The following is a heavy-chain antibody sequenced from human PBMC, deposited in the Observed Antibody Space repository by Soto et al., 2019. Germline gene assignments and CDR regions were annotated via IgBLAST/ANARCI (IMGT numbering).Heavy chain of an antibody. Sequence: QVQLQQWGAGLLKPSETLSLTCVVNGGSFSGYYWSWIRQPPGKGLEWIGDINHSGITDSSPSLKSRVTISVDASRSEFSLNLTSVTAADTAVYYCARGRSSVPDRRGIGYCGLDVWGEGTTVTVS. CDR3: ARGRSSVPDRRGIGYCGLDV. J-gene: IGHJ6*02. D-gene: IGHD6-6*01. V-gene: IGHV4-34*01. CDR1: GGSFSGYY. CDR2: INHSGIT.